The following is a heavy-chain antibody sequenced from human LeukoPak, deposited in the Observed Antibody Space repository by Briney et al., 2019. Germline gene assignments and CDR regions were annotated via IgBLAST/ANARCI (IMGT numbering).Heavy chain of an antibody. J-gene: IGHJ4*02. Sequence: GGSLSLSCAASGFTFSRYAMTWVRQAPGKGLEWVSVISGTGGTIYYADSVKGRFTISRDNSKNTLYLQMNSLRADDTAVYYCAKGVSSDWYEHFDCWGQGTLVTVSS. CDR1: GFTFSRYA. D-gene: IGHD6-19*01. CDR3: AKGVSSDWYEHFDC. V-gene: IGHV3-23*01. CDR2: ISGTGGTI.